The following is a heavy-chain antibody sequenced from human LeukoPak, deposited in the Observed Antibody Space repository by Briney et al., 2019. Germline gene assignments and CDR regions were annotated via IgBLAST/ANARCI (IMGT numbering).Heavy chain of an antibody. CDR3: ARGVYIAAAQYGY. CDR1: AGSISSYY. V-gene: IGHV4-59*01. CDR2: TYYSGTT. D-gene: IGHD6-13*01. Sequence: SETLSLTCTVSAGSISSYYWSWIRQPPGKGLEWIGYTYYSGTTNYNPSLKSRVTISVDTSKNQFSLKLSSVTAADTAVYYCARGVYIAAAQYGYWGQGTLVTVSS. J-gene: IGHJ4*02.